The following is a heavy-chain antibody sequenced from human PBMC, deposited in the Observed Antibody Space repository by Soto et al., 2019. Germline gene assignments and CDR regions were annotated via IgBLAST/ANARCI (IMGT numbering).Heavy chain of an antibody. Sequence: GESLKISCKTSGYTFTDYWIGWVRQMPWKGLEWVGIIYPGDSDTRYNPSFRGLFTISADTSISTAYLNFSSLKASDGRKYYCAKYNCDAGKCYSFMGWYHSPMDVGGQGPALPVTS. D-gene: IGHD2-15*01. CDR2: IYPGDSDT. J-gene: IGHJ6*02. CDR1: GYTFTDYW. CDR3: AKYNCDAGKCYSFMGWYHSPMDV. V-gene: IGHV5-51*01.